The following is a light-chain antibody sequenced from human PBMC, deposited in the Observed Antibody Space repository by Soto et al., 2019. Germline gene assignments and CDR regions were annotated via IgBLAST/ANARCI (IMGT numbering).Light chain of an antibody. CDR2: DAS. V-gene: IGKV3-20*01. Sequence: EIVLTQSPGTLSLSPGERATLSCRASQSVVNNYLAWYQQKPGQGPRLLIYDASSRATGIPDRFSGSASGKDFTLTISRLEPEDFAVYYCQQYVGSPSTFGQGTKVEI. CDR3: QQYVGSPST. J-gene: IGKJ1*01. CDR1: QSVVNNY.